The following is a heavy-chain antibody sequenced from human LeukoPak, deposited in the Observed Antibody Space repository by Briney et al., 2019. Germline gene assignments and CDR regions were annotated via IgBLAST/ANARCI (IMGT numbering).Heavy chain of an antibody. J-gene: IGHJ4*02. CDR1: GFTFSSYA. V-gene: IGHV3-23*01. CDR2: ISGSGGST. Sequence: AGASLRLSCAASGFTFSSYAMSWARQAPGKGLEWVSAISGSGGSTYYADSVKGRFTISRDNSKNTLYLQMNSLRAEDTAVYYCARADSGSYYTGLFDYWGQGTLVTVSS. D-gene: IGHD1-26*01. CDR3: ARADSGSYYTGLFDY.